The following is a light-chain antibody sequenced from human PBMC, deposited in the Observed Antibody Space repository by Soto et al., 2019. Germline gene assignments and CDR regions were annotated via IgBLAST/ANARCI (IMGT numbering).Light chain of an antibody. V-gene: IGLV4-69*01. CDR2: LNSDGSH. CDR1: SGHSSYA. J-gene: IGLJ2*01. Sequence: QAVVTQSPSASASLGASVKLTCTLSSGHSSYAIAWHQQQPEKGPRYLMKLNSDGSHSKGDGIPDRFSGSSSWAERYLTISSLQSEDEADYYCQTWGTGIQVFGGGTKVTVL. CDR3: QTWGTGIQV.